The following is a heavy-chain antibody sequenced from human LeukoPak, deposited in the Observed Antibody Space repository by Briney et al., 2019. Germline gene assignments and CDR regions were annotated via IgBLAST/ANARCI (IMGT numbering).Heavy chain of an antibody. Sequence: PGESLKISCKGSGYSFPNYWIGWVRRMPGKGLEWMGIIYPGDSHTRYSPSFQDQVTISVDKSISTAYLQWSSLKASDTAMYYCARGPYAYTSSATLGSYNWFDPWGQGSLVTVSS. CDR3: ARGPYAYTSSATLGSYNWFDP. CDR1: GYSFPNYW. D-gene: IGHD2-2*02. CDR2: IYPGDSHT. V-gene: IGHV5-51*01. J-gene: IGHJ5*02.